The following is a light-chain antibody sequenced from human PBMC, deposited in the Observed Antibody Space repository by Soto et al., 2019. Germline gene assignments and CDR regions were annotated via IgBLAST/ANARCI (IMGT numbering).Light chain of an antibody. CDR1: QSISSW. Sequence: DIQMTQSPSTLSASVGDRVTITCRASQSISSWLAWCQQKPGKAPKLLIYQASVLESGVPSRFSGSGSGTEFTLAISSLQPDDFATYYCQQYSSFPWTFGQGTKVEIK. CDR3: QQYSSFPWT. V-gene: IGKV1-5*03. CDR2: QAS. J-gene: IGKJ1*01.